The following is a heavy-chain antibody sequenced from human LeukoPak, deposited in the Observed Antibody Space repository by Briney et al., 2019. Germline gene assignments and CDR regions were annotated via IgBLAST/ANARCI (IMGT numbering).Heavy chain of an antibody. CDR1: GGTFNSYA. J-gene: IGHJ4*02. V-gene: IGHV1-69*13. CDR3: ARWDSSGLDY. CDR2: IIPIFGTA. Sequence: GASVKVSCKASGGTFNSYAISWVRQAPGQGLEWMGGIIPIFGTANYAQKFQGRVTITADESTSTAYMELSSLRSEDTAVYYCARWDSSGLDYWGQGTLVTVSS. D-gene: IGHD6-19*01.